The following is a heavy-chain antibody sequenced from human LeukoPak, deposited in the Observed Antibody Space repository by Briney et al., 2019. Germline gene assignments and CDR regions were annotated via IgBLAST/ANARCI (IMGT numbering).Heavy chain of an antibody. Sequence: SETLSLTCTVSGGSISSYYWSWLRQPAGKGLEWIGRXYTSGSTNXXPSLXSRVTMSVDTSKNQFSLKLSSVTAADTAVYYWARERAAILYYFDYWGQGTLVTVSS. D-gene: IGHD2-2*01. CDR3: ARERAAILYYFDY. CDR1: GGSISSYY. J-gene: IGHJ4*02. CDR2: XYTSGST. V-gene: IGHV4-4*07.